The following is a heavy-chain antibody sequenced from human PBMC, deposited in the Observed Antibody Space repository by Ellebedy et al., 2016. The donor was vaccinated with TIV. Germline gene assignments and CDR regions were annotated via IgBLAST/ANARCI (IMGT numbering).Heavy chain of an antibody. J-gene: IGHJ6*02. CDR1: GFTFSSYS. V-gene: IGHV3-21*01. CDR3: ARASRGMDV. Sequence: GESLKISCAASGFTFSSYSMNWVRQAPGKGLEWVSCISSSGTYIYYADSLKGRFTISRDNAKNSLYLQMNSLRGDDTAVYYCARASRGMDVWGQGTTVTVSS. CDR2: ISSSGTYI.